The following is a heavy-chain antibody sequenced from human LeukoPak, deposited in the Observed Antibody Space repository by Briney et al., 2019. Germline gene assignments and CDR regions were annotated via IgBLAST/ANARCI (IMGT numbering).Heavy chain of an antibody. D-gene: IGHD2-21*01. CDR2: IYTSGST. J-gene: IGHJ3*02. V-gene: IGHV4-4*07. CDR1: GGSFSGYY. CDR3: ARDLASSYAFDI. Sequence: KPSETLSLTCAVYGGSFSGYYWSWIRQPAGKGLEWIGRIYTSGSTNYNPSLKSRVTISVDTSKNQFSLKLSSVTAADTAVYYCARDLASSYAFDIWGQGTMVTVSS.